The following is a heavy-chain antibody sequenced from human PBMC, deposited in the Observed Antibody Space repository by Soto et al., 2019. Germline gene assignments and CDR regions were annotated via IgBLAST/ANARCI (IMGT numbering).Heavy chain of an antibody. CDR3: ARDYDILTGYGIADAFDI. CDR1: GFTFSSYS. CDR2: ISSSSTI. D-gene: IGHD3-9*01. Sequence: PGGSLRLSCAASGFTFSSYSMNWVRQAPGKGLEWVSYISSSSTIYYADSVKGRFTVSRDNAKNSLYLQMNSLRDEDTAVYYCARDYDILTGYGIADAFDIWGQGTMVTVS. V-gene: IGHV3-48*02. J-gene: IGHJ3*02.